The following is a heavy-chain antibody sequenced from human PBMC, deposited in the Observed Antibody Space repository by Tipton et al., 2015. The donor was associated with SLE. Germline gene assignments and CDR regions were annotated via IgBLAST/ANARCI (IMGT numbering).Heavy chain of an antibody. CDR1: GFTFDDYA. J-gene: IGHJ3*02. Sequence: SLRLSCAASGFTFDDYAMHWVRQAPGKGLEWVSYISSSGSTIYYADSVKGRFTISRDNAKNSLYLQMNSLRAEDTAVYYCVRRAEAFDIWGQGTMVTVSS. D-gene: IGHD1-14*01. V-gene: IGHV3-11*04. CDR2: ISSSGSTI. CDR3: VRRAEAFDI.